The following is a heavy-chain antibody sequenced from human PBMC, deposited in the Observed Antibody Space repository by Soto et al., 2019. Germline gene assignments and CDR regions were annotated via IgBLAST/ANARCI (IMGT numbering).Heavy chain of an antibody. CDR2: ISYDGSNK. V-gene: IGHV3-30-3*01. Sequence: QVQLVESGGGVVQPGRSLRLSCAASGFTFSSYAMHWVRQAPGKGLEWVAVISYDGSNKYYADSVKGRFTISRDNSKNPLYLHMNSRRAEDTVVYYCARGSQGGGSTGQRDAFDIWGQGTIVTVSS. CDR1: GFTFSSYA. J-gene: IGHJ3*02. CDR3: ARGSQGGGSTGQRDAFDI. D-gene: IGHD2-15*01.